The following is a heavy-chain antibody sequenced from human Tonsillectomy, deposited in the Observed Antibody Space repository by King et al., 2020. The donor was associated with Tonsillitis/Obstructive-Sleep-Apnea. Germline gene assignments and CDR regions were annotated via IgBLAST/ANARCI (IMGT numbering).Heavy chain of an antibody. Sequence: VQLVESGGGLVQPGGSLRLSCAASGFALSDYYMDWVRQAPGKGLEWVGRTRDKVNSYTTEYATSVKGRFTISRDDSENSLYLHINSLKTEDTAVYFCARGRQEYYSGGSYYPLDYWGQGALVTVSS. D-gene: IGHD2-15*01. CDR2: TRDKVNSYTT. V-gene: IGHV3-72*01. CDR3: ARGRQEYYSGGSYYPLDY. CDR1: GFALSDYY. J-gene: IGHJ4*02.